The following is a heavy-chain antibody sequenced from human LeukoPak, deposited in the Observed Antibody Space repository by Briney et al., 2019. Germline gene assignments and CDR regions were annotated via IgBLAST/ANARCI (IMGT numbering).Heavy chain of an antibody. CDR2: IRYDGSNK. D-gene: IGHD6-13*01. CDR3: AKIAAARFYFDY. J-gene: IGHJ4*02. CDR1: GFTFSSYG. V-gene: IGHV3-30*02. Sequence: GGSLRLSCAASGFTFSSYGMHWVRQAPGKGLEWVAFIRYDGSNKYCADSVKGRFTISRDNSKNTLYLQMNSLRAEDTAVYYCAKIAAARFYFDYWGQGTLVTVSS.